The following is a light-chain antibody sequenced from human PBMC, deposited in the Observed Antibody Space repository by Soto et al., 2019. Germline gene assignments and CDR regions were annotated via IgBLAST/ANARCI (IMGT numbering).Light chain of an antibody. CDR3: QQTFSTPIT. CDR2: AAS. CDR1: QSITNY. V-gene: IGKV1-39*01. J-gene: IGKJ5*01. Sequence: IQMTQSPSSLSASVGDRVTITCRASQSITNYLNWYQLKPGKAPRLLIYAASNLQSGVPGRFSGSGSGTGFTLTISSLQPEDFATYYCQQTFSTPITFGQGTRLEIK.